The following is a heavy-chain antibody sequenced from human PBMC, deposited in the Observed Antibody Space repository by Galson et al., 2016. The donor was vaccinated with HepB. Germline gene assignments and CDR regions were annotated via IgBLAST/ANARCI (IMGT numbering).Heavy chain of an antibody. CDR2: TSSSGSTI. V-gene: IGHV3-11*04. CDR3: ARKGTSSWSIFDY. CDR1: GFRFSSFW. J-gene: IGHJ4*02. Sequence: SLRLSCAASGFRFSSFWMSWVRQAPGKGREWVSYTSSSGSTIYYTDSVKGRFTISRDNAKNSLYLQMNSLRAEDTAVYYCARKGTSSWSIFDYWGQGTLVTVSS. D-gene: IGHD6-13*01.